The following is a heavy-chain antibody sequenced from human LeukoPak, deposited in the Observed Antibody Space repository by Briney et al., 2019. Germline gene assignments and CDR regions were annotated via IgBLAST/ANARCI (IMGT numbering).Heavy chain of an antibody. D-gene: IGHD2-2*01. CDR2: ISSSSSYI. Sequence: GGSLRLSCAASGFTFSSYSMNWVRQAPGKGLEWVSSISSSSSYIYYADSVKGRFTISRDNAKNSLYLQMNSLRAEDTAVYYCARDRDIVVVPAARNAFDIWAKGQWSPSLQ. J-gene: IGHJ3*02. V-gene: IGHV3-21*01. CDR1: GFTFSSYS. CDR3: ARDRDIVVVPAARNAFDI.